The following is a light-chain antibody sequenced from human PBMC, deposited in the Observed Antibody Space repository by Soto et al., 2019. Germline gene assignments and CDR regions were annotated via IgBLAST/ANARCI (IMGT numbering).Light chain of an antibody. CDR1: QTISNY. CDR2: TAS. V-gene: IGKV1-39*01. J-gene: IGKJ5*01. CDR3: QQYENLPT. Sequence: DIQMTQSPSSLSASIGDRVTITCRASQTISNYLNWYQQKSGKAPNVLISTASTLQSGVPPRFSGSASGADFTLTISSLQPEDFATYYCQQYENLPTFGQGTRLEI.